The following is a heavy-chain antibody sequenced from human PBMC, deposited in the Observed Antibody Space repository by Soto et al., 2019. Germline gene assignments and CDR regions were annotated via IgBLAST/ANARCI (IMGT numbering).Heavy chain of an antibody. D-gene: IGHD5-18*01. CDR2: ISSSGNTR. CDR1: GFTFSDYY. V-gene: IGHV3-11*01. J-gene: IGHJ6*02. Sequence: QVQLVESGGGLVKPGGSRRVSCAASGFTFSDYYMTWIRQAPGKGLEWVSYISSSGNTRYYADSVKGRFTISRDNAKNSVYLQMNSLRAEDTAVYYCARDLDTAMVRVYYYYNGMDVWGQGTTVTVSS. CDR3: ARDLDTAMVRVYYYYNGMDV.